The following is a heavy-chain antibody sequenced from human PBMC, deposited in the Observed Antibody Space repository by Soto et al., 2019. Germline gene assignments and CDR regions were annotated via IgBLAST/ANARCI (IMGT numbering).Heavy chain of an antibody. V-gene: IGHV3-21*01. Sequence: EVQLVESGGGLVKPGGSQRLSWAASGFTFSSYSMNWVRQAPGKGLEWVSSITSSSSYIYYADSVKGRFTISRDNAKNSLYLQMNSLRAEDTAVYYCARGGSYYGSGSLIWGQGTLVTVSS. CDR1: GFTFSSYS. CDR2: ITSSSSYI. D-gene: IGHD3-10*01. CDR3: ARGGSYYGSGSLI. J-gene: IGHJ4*02.